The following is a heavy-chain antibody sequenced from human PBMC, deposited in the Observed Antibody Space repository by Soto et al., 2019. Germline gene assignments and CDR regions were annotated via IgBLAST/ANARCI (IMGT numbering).Heavy chain of an antibody. J-gene: IGHJ4*02. CDR1: VGLFSSFA. CDR3: AMGGSPYVWFNEF. V-gene: IGHV1-69*01. Sequence: QERLVQSGAEVKKPGSSMKISCKASVGLFSSFAISWVRQAPGRGLEWMGGLIPVFGTTNYAQKFQDRVTIPADESTNTAYMELSSLRYEDTAIYYCAMGGSPYVWFNEFWGQGALVTVTS. CDR2: LIPVFGTT. D-gene: IGHD1-26*01.